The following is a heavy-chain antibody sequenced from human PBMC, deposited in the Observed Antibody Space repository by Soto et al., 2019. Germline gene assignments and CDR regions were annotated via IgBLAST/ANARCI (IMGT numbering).Heavy chain of an antibody. J-gene: IGHJ6*02. CDR2: TYYRSKWYN. CDR3: ARSAYYCSGGSCYPYYGMDV. Sequence: SQTLSLTCAISGDSVSSNSAAWNWIRQSPPRGLEWLGRTYYRSKWYNDYAVSVKSRITINPDTSKNQFSLQLNSVTPEDTAVYYCARSAYYCSGGSCYPYYGMDVWGQGTTVTVSS. CDR1: GDSVSSNSAA. D-gene: IGHD2-15*01. V-gene: IGHV6-1*01.